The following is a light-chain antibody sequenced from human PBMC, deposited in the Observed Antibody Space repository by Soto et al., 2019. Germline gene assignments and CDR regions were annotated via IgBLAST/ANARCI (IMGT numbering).Light chain of an antibody. J-gene: IGKJ4*01. Sequence: DIVMTQSPATLPVSPGERATLSCRASQSVSSNLAWYQQKPGQAPRLLIYGASTRATGIPARFSGSGSGTEFTLTISSLQSEDFAVYYCQQYNGWPTFGGGTKVDIK. V-gene: IGKV3-15*01. CDR3: QQYNGWPT. CDR2: GAS. CDR1: QSVSSN.